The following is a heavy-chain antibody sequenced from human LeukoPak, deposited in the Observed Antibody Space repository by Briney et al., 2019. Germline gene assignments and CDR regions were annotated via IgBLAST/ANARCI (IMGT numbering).Heavy chain of an antibody. Sequence: GASVKVSYKASGYPFTRFGISWVRQAPGQGLEWMGWISANSGNTHYAQELQGRLTMTTEILTSTAYMELRSLRSDDTAVYYCALGGAIAAAGTHLAFWGQGTLVAVSS. CDR3: ALGGAIAAAGTHLAF. V-gene: IGHV1-18*01. CDR2: ISANSGNT. D-gene: IGHD6-13*01. J-gene: IGHJ4*02. CDR1: GYPFTRFG.